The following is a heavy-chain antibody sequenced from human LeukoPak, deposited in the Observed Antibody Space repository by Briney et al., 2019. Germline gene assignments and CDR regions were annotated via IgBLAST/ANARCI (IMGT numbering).Heavy chain of an antibody. J-gene: IGHJ4*02. V-gene: IGHV4-59*01. Sequence: KSSETLSLTCTVSGGSISSYYWSWIRQPPGKGLEWIGYIYYSGSTNYNPSLKSRVTISVDTSKNQFSLKLSSVTPADTAVYYCARGRSGSRPGDYWGQGTLVTVSS. D-gene: IGHD1-26*01. CDR3: ARGRSGSRPGDY. CDR2: IYYSGST. CDR1: GGSISSYY.